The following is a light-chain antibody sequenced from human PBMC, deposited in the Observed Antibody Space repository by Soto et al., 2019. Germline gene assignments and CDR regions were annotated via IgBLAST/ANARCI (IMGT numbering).Light chain of an antibody. Sequence: QSVLTQPASVSGSPGQSITISCIGSSSDIGYYDSVSWYQQHPGKAPKLMIYEVSNRPSGVSDRFSGSKSGNTASLTISGLQAEDEADYFCNSYTASSTLVVFGGGTKVTVL. CDR1: SSDIGYYDS. J-gene: IGLJ2*01. V-gene: IGLV2-14*01. CDR3: NSYTASSTLVV. CDR2: EVS.